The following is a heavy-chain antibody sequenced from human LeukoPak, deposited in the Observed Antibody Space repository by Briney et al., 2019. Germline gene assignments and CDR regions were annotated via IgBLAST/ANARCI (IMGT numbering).Heavy chain of an antibody. V-gene: IGHV3-30*04. Sequence: GRSLRLSCAASGFTFSTYAMHWVRQAPGKGLEWVAVISCDGSNKYYADSVKGRFTISRDNSKNTLYLQMNSLRAEDTAVYYCARDEGGCPDYWGQGTLVTVSS. J-gene: IGHJ4*02. CDR3: ARDEGGCPDY. CDR1: GFTFSTYA. D-gene: IGHD2-15*01. CDR2: ISCDGSNK.